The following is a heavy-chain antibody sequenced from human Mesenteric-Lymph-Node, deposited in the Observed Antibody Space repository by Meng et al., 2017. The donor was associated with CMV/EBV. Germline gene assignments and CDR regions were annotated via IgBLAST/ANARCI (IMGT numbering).Heavy chain of an antibody. CDR2: ISWNSGSI. J-gene: IGHJ6*02. CDR1: GFTFDDYA. CDR3: ARLMFGGNYYYYGMDV. D-gene: IGHD3-16*01. Sequence: GGSLRLSCAASGFTFDDYAMHWVRQAPGKGLEWVSGISWNSGSIGYADSVKGRFTISRDNAKNSLYLQMNSLRAEDMALYYCARLMFGGNYYYYGMDVWGQGTTVTVSS. V-gene: IGHV3-9*03.